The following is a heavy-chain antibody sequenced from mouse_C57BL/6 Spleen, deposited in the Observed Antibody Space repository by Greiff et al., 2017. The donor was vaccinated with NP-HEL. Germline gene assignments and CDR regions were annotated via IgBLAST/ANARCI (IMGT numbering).Heavy chain of an antibody. Sequence: EVQVVESGGGLVKPGGSLKLSCAASGFTFSDYGMHWVRQAPEKGLEWVAYISSGSSTIYYADTVKGRFTISRDNAKNTLFLQMTSLRSEDTAMYYCARIGYYGYFDVWGTGTTVTVSS. D-gene: IGHD2-2*01. CDR3: ARIGYYGYFDV. CDR1: GFTFSDYG. J-gene: IGHJ1*03. V-gene: IGHV5-17*01. CDR2: ISSGSSTI.